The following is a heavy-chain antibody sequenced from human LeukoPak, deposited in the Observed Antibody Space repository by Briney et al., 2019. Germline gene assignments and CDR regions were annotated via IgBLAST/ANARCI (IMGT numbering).Heavy chain of an antibody. CDR1: GGSFSGYY. CDR3: ARDLAEYYDYVWGSYRSNWFDP. V-gene: IGHV4-34*01. CDR2: INHSGST. Sequence: ETSETLSLTCAVYGGSFSGYYWSWIRQPPGKGLEWIGEINHSGSTNYNPSLKSRVTISVDTSKNQFSLKLSSVTAADTAVYYCARDLAEYYDYVWGSYRSNWFDPWGQGTLVTVSS. J-gene: IGHJ5*02. D-gene: IGHD3-16*02.